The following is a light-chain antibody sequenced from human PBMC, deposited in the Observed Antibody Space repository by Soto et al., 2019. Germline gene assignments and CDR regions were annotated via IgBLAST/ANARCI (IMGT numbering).Light chain of an antibody. Sequence: SVLTQSPGTLSLSPWERATLSCRASESVSSSYLAWYQQNPGQAPRLLIYGESSRATGIPDRFSGSGSGTDFTLTISRLEPEDFAVYYCQQYDSSRTFGQGTKVDIK. CDR3: QQYDSSRT. J-gene: IGKJ1*01. CDR2: GES. V-gene: IGKV3-20*01. CDR1: ESVSSSY.